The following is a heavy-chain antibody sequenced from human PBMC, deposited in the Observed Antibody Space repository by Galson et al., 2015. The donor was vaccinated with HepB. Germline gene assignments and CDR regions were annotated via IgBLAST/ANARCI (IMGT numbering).Heavy chain of an antibody. D-gene: IGHD5-24*01. CDR1: GFTFSSYG. Sequence: SLRLSCAASGFTFSSYGMHWVRQAPGKGLEWVAVISYDGSNKYYADSVKGRFTISRDNSKNTLYLQMNSLRAEDTAVYYCAKASERWLHHFDYWGQGTLVTVSS. CDR2: ISYDGSNK. CDR3: AKASERWLHHFDY. V-gene: IGHV3-30*18. J-gene: IGHJ4*02.